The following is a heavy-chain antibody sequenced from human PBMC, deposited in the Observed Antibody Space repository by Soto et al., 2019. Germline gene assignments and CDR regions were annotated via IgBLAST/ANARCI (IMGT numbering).Heavy chain of an antibody. J-gene: IGHJ6*02. Sequence: QVQLVQSGAEVKKPGSSVKVSCKTSGVSFNNNGIGWVRQAPGHGLEWMGGGSPPFRRSNYARKYQGRISITADTSTGTFNTELRTLPSDDTGQYGCARLLYYGSGSYSPYGMDVRGQGTTVTVSS. D-gene: IGHD3-10*01. CDR2: GSPPFRRS. V-gene: IGHV1-69*06. CDR1: GVSFNNNG. CDR3: ARLLYYGSGSYSPYGMDV.